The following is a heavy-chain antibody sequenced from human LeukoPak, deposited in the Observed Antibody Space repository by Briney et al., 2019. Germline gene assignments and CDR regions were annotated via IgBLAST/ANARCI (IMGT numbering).Heavy chain of an antibody. Sequence: ASVKVSCNPSAYTFTSFCISWVRQAPGQVLEWMGWISAYNGHTNYAQKLQGRVTMTTHTSARTAYMELRSVRSDDTAVTYGARSLLSSNWFDPWGRGTLVTVSS. J-gene: IGHJ5*02. V-gene: IGHV1-18*01. CDR2: ISAYNGHT. D-gene: IGHD2-2*01. CDR1: AYTFTSFC. CDR3: ARSLLSSNWFDP.